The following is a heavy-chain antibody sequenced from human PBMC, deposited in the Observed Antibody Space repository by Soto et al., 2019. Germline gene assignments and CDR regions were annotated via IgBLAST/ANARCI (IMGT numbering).Heavy chain of an antibody. CDR1: GGSVSSGSYY. CDR2: IYYSGST. CDR3: ASNVDTAIAYYYYYGMDV. D-gene: IGHD5-18*01. Sequence: KPSETLSLTCAVSGGSVSSGSYYWSWIRQPPGKGLEWIGYIYYSGSTNYNPSLKSRVTISVDTSKNQFSLKLSSVTAADTAVYYCASNVDTAIAYYYYYGMDVWGQGTTVTVSS. J-gene: IGHJ6*02. V-gene: IGHV4-61*01.